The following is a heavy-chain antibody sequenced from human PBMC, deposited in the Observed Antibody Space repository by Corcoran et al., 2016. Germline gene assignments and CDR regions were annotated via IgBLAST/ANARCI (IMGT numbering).Heavy chain of an antibody. Sequence: QVQLQQWGAGLLKPSETLSLTCAVYGGSFSDSYWTWIRQPPGKGLEWIGEINYSGSTYYNPSLKSRVTISGDTSKKQFSLKLSSVTAADTAVYYWAGKVGRRGGSSYSRWGQGTLVTVSS. CDR1: GGSFSDSY. J-gene: IGHJ4*02. D-gene: IGHD2-15*01. CDR2: INYSGST. V-gene: IGHV4-34*01. CDR3: AGKVGRRGGSSYSR.